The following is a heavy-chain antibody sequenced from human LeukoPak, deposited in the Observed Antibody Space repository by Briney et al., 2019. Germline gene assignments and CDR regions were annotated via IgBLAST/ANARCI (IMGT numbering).Heavy chain of an antibody. D-gene: IGHD6-13*01. Sequence: SETLSLTXTVFGGSISSSDYYWGWFGQPPGKGPEWIGSMYYSGSTYYNPSLKSRVTISVDTSKNEFSLKLSSVTAADTAVYYCARRIAAATHFDYWGQGTLVTVSS. J-gene: IGHJ4*02. CDR2: MYYSGST. V-gene: IGHV4-39*01. CDR3: ARRIAAATHFDY. CDR1: GGSISSSDYY.